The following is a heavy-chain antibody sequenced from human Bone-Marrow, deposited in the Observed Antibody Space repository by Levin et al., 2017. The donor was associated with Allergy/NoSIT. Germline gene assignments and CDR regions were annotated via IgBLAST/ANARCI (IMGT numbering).Heavy chain of an antibody. D-gene: IGHD4-17*01. V-gene: IGHV1-69*06. Sequence: SVKVSCKASGGTFSSYAISWVRQAPGQGLEWMGGIIPIFGTANYAQKFQGRVTITADKSTSTAYMELSSLRSEDTAVYYCASTRTSGYYGDLHFDYWGQGTLVTVSS. CDR2: IIPIFGTA. CDR1: GGTFSSYA. CDR3: ASTRTSGYYGDLHFDY. J-gene: IGHJ4*02.